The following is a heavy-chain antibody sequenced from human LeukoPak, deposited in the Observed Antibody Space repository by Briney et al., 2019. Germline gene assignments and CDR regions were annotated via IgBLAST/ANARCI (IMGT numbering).Heavy chain of an antibody. CDR3: ARDYCSSTSCLFDH. J-gene: IGHJ4*02. CDR2: INPNSGDT. CDR1: GYTFTGYH. V-gene: IGHV1-2*06. Sequence: GASVKVSCKASGYTFTGYHMHWVRQAPGQGHEWMGRINPNSGDTNYAQKFQGRVTMTRDTSISTAYVELSRLRSDDTAVYYCARDYCSSTSCLFDHWGQGTLVTVSS. D-gene: IGHD2-2*01.